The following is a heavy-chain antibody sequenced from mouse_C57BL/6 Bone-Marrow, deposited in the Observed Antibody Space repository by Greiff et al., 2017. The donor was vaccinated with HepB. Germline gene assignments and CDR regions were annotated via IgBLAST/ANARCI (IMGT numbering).Heavy chain of an antibody. CDR3: ARRYGYYDYFDY. CDR1: GFTFSSYG. Sequence: EVKVVESGGDLVKPGGSLKLSCAASGFTFSSYGMSWVRQTPDKRLEWVATISSGGSYTYYPDSVKGRFTISRDNAKNTLYLQMSSLKSEDTAMYYCARRYGYYDYFDYWGQGTTLTVSS. D-gene: IGHD2-3*01. J-gene: IGHJ2*01. CDR2: ISSGGSYT. V-gene: IGHV5-6*02.